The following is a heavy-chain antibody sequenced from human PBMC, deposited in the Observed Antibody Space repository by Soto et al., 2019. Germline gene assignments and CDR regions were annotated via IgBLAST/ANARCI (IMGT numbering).Heavy chain of an antibody. Sequence: QVQLVESGGGVVQPGGSLRLSCAASGFTFSSYVMHWVRQAPGKGLEWVAVIAYDGSYKYHADSVKGRFTISRDNSKNTLYLQMNSLRAEDTAVYYCAREASYYDTSGYGAFDIWGQGTMVTVSS. CDR2: IAYDGSYK. CDR3: AREASYYDTSGYGAFDI. V-gene: IGHV3-30*03. J-gene: IGHJ3*02. CDR1: GFTFSSYV. D-gene: IGHD3-22*01.